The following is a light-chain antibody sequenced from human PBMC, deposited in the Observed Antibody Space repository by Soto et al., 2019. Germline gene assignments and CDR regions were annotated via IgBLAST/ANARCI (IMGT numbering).Light chain of an antibody. CDR3: CSYAGSRV. J-gene: IGLJ3*02. V-gene: IGLV2-23*01. CDR2: EGS. Sequence: QSALTQPASVSGSPGQSITISCTGTSSDVGSYNIVSWYQQHPGKAPKLMIYEGSKRPSGVSNRFSCSKSGNTASLTISGLQAEDEADYYCCSYAGSRVFGGGTKLTVL. CDR1: SSDVGSYNI.